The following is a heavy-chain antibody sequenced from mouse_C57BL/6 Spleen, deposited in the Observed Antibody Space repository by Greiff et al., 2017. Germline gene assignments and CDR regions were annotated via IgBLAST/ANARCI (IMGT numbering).Heavy chain of an antibody. CDR1: GYTFTSYW. J-gene: IGHJ2*01. V-gene: IGHV1-64*01. CDR3: ARGGTTVVATPDY. D-gene: IGHD1-1*01. Sequence: QVQLKQPGAELVKPGASVKLSCKASGYTFTSYWMHWVKQRPGQGLEWIGMIHPNSGSTNYNEKFKSKATLTVDKSSSTAYMQLSSLTSEDSAVYYCARGGTTVVATPDYWGQGTTLTVSS. CDR2: IHPNSGST.